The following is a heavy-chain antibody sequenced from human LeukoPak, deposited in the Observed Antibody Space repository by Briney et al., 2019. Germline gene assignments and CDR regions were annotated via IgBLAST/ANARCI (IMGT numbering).Heavy chain of an antibody. CDR1: GFTFSNAW. J-gene: IGHJ4*02. Sequence: PGGSLRLSYAASGFTFSNAWMSWVRQAPGKGLEWVGRIKSKTDGGTTDYAAPVKGRFTISRDDSKNTLYLQMNSLKTEDTAVYYCTTEPDTAMVRDIDYWGQGTLVTVSS. CDR2: IKSKTDGGTT. CDR3: TTEPDTAMVRDIDY. V-gene: IGHV3-15*01. D-gene: IGHD5-18*01.